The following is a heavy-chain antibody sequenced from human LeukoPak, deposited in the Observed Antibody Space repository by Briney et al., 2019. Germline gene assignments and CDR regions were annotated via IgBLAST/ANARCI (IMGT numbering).Heavy chain of an antibody. CDR2: MYNTGSS. CDR3: ARDRHIVVVTATAAGNWFDP. CDR1: GASINNYY. V-gene: IGHV4-4*07. J-gene: IGHJ5*02. Sequence: NPSETLSLTCTVSGASINNYYWSWVRQPAGKGLEWIGRMYNTGSSNFNPSLKSRVAMSADTFKNQFSLKLNSVTAADTAMYYCARDRHIVVVTATAAGNWFDPWGQGTLVTVSS. D-gene: IGHD2-21*02.